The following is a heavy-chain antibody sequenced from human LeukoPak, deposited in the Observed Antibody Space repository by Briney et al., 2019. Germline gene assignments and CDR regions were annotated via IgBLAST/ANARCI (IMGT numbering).Heavy chain of an antibody. CDR3: ARGHYDVLAASYKWTPDY. V-gene: IGHV3-21*01. Sequence: GGSLRPSCAASGFTFNTFNMNWVRQAPGKGLEWVSSITSGGDYIYYADSVKGRFTTSRDNAKNSLSLQLNSLRVEDTAVYYCARGHYDVLAASYKWTPDYWGQGTLVTVSS. D-gene: IGHD3-9*01. J-gene: IGHJ4*02. CDR2: ITSGGDYI. CDR1: GFTFNTFN.